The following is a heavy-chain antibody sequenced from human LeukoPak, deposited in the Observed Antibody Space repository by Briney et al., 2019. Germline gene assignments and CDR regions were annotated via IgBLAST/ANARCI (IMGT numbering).Heavy chain of an antibody. D-gene: IGHD4-17*01. J-gene: IGHJ4*02. Sequence: GGSLRLSCAASGITLSVYWMSWVRQAPGEGLERVANINQDGGQKYYLDSVKGRFTISRDNADNSLYLQMDGLRAEDTAVYYCATNTRAYAVLLAYWGQGTLVTVSS. V-gene: IGHV3-7*01. CDR1: GITLSVYW. CDR2: INQDGGQK. CDR3: ATNTRAYAVLLAY.